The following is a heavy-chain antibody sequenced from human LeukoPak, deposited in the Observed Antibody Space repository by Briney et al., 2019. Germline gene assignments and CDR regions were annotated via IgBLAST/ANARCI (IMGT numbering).Heavy chain of an antibody. Sequence: ASVKVSCKASGYTFTSYGISWVRQAPGQGLEWMGGIIPIFGTANYAQKFQGRVTITTDESTSTAYMELSSLRSEDTAVYYCATVKVAYDYVWGSYLKEYFQHWGQGTLVTVSS. CDR1: GYTFTSYG. V-gene: IGHV1-69*05. D-gene: IGHD3-16*02. CDR2: IIPIFGTA. J-gene: IGHJ1*01. CDR3: ATVKVAYDYVWGSYLKEYFQH.